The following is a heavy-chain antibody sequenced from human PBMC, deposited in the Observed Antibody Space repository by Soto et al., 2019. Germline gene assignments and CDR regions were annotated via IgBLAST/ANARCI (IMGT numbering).Heavy chain of an antibody. CDR2: ISFDSTKI. D-gene: IGHD5-12*01. Sequence: VGSLRLSCVASGFSFSYYGIHWVRQAPGKGLEWVAVISFDSTKIFYGDSVTGRFTISRDNSQNTLYLQMNSLRPEDTAVYYCAAGGNSGSYFVSWGQGTLVTVSS. CDR1: GFSFSYYG. J-gene: IGHJ4*02. V-gene: IGHV3-30*03. CDR3: AAGGNSGSYFVS.